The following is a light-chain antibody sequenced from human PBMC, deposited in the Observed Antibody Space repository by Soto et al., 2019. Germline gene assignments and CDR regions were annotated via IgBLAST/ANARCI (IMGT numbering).Light chain of an antibody. Sequence: EIVMTQSPATLSVSPGERATLSCRASQSVSSNLAWYQQKPGQPPRLLIYGASTMAAGIPARFSGSRSGTEFTPTISSLQSEDVAVYYCQQYNDWPSLTFGGGTKVEIK. CDR1: QSVSSN. V-gene: IGKV3-15*01. J-gene: IGKJ4*01. CDR3: QQYNDWPSLT. CDR2: GAS.